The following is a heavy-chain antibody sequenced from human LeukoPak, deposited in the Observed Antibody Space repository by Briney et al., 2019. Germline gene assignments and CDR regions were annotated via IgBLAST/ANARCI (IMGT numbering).Heavy chain of an antibody. CDR2: IKQDGSEK. J-gene: IGHJ4*02. D-gene: IGHD2-15*01. V-gene: IGHV3-7*03. Sequence: GGSLRLSCAASGFTFSSYWMSWVRQAPGKGLEWVANIKQDGSEKYYVDSVNGRFTISRDNSKNTLYLQMNSLRAEDTAVYYCANGIFLPYFDYWGQGTLVTVSS. CDR3: ANGIFLPYFDY. CDR1: GFTFSSYW.